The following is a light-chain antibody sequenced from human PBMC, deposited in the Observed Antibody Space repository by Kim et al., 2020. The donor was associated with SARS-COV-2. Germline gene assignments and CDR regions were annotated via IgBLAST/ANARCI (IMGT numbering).Light chain of an antibody. CDR2: DAA. CDR1: QTVSRW. V-gene: IGKV1-5*01. Sequence: DIRMTQSPSALSASVGDRVTLTCRASQTVSRWLAWYQQRSGIPPKLLIFDAASLETGVPPRFSGSGSGTEFTLTISSLQPDDFATYFCLQYDSFPYTFGQGTKVEIK. J-gene: IGKJ2*01. CDR3: LQYDSFPYT.